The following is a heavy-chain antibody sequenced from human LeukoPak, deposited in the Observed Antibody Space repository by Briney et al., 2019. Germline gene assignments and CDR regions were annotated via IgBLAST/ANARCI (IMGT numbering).Heavy chain of an antibody. CDR2: ISGSGGST. CDR1: GFTFSSYA. CDR3: AKDRTWFAGYDY. D-gene: IGHD3-10*01. V-gene: IGHV3-23*01. Sequence: GGSLRLSCAASGFTFSSYAMSWVRQAPGKGLEWVSAISGSGGSTYSADSVKGRFTISRDNSKNTLYLQMHSLTAEDTAVYYCAKDRTWFAGYDYWGQGTLVTVSS. J-gene: IGHJ4*02.